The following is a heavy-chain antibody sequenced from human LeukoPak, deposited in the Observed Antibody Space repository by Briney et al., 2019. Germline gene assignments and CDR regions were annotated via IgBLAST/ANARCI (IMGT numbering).Heavy chain of an antibody. CDR2: IIPIFGTA. CDR3: ARAGREYYYDSSGYSTRPDY. CDR1: GGTFSSYA. J-gene: IGHJ4*02. V-gene: IGHV1-69*01. Sequence: GSSVNVSCKASGGTFSSYAISWVRQAPGQGLEWMGGIIPIFGTANYSQKFQGRVTITADESTSTAYMELSSLRSEDTAVYYCARAGREYYYDSSGYSTRPDYWGQGTLVTVSS. D-gene: IGHD3-22*01.